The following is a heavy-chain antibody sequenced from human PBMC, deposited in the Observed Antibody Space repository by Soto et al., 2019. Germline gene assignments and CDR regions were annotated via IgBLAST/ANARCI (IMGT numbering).Heavy chain of an antibody. Sequence: QLQLQESGPGLVKPSETLSLTCTVSGGSISSSSYYWGWIRQPPGKGLEWIGSIYYSGSTYYNPSLKSRVTLSVATSKNQFSLKLSSVTAADTAVYYCARSMTTVVTLDYWGQGTLVTVSS. V-gene: IGHV4-39*01. CDR2: IYYSGST. CDR3: ARSMTTVVTLDY. J-gene: IGHJ4*02. D-gene: IGHD4-17*01. CDR1: GGSISSSSYY.